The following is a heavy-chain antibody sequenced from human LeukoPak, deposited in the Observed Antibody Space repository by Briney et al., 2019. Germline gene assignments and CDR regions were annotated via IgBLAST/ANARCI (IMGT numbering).Heavy chain of an antibody. D-gene: IGHD2-15*01. CDR3: ASYYCSSGSCYFDT. CDR2: IYRGDT. Sequence: GGSLRLSCAVSGFTAGYNYMSWVRQAPGKGLEWVSVIYRGDTYYADSVKGRLTISRDDSKNTVFLQMNRLRADDTAVYFCASYYCSSGSCYFDTWGQGTLVAVSS. V-gene: IGHV3-53*01. J-gene: IGHJ4*02. CDR1: GFTAGYNY.